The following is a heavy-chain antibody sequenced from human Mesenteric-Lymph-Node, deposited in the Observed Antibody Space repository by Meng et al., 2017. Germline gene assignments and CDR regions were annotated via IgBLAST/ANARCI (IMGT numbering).Heavy chain of an antibody. J-gene: IGHJ4*02. CDR1: GFTFTDYG. Sequence: GESLKISCAASGFTFTDYGMSWIRQAPGKGLEWVSTISVSGSSTNYADSVTGWFTISRDNSKNMLYLQMNSLRGEDTAVYYCAREGAYDKYDYWGQGTLVTVSS. D-gene: IGHD5-12*01. CDR3: AREGAYDKYDY. CDR2: ISVSGSST. V-gene: IGHV3-23*01.